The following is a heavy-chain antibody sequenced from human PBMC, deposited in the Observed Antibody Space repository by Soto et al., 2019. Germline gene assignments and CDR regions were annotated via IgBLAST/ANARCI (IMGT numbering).Heavy chain of an antibody. CDR3: ARDRPDYYDRGTLDY. D-gene: IGHD3-22*01. CDR2: IYYSGST. V-gene: IGHV4-31*03. J-gene: IGHJ4*02. CDR1: GGSISSGGYY. Sequence: PSETLSLTCTVSGGSISSGGYYWSWIRQHPGKGLEWIGYIYYSGSTYYNPSLKSRVTISVDTPKNQFSLKLSSVTAADTAVYYCARDRPDYYDRGTLDYWGQGTLVTVSS.